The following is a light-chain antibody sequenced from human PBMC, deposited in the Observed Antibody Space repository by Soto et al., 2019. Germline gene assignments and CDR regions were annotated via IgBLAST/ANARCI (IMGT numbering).Light chain of an antibody. Sequence: QSVLTQPPSASGTPGQRVTIPCSGSSSNIGSHTVNWYQQLPGTAPKLLVYSSNQRPSGVPDRFSGSKSGTSAPLAISGLQSEDEADYYCAAWDGSLNGVVFGGGTKVTVL. J-gene: IGLJ2*01. CDR3: AAWDGSLNGVV. CDR2: SSN. CDR1: SSNIGSHT. V-gene: IGLV1-44*01.